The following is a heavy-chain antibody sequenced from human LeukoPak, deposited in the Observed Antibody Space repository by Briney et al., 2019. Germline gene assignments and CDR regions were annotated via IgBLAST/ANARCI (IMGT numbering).Heavy chain of an antibody. CDR3: ARGGYYDSQGSRDAFDI. CDR2: NSYSGST. Sequence: SETLSLTCTVSGGSISTYYWSWIRQPPGKELEWIGYNSYSGSTNYNPSLKSRVTISVDTSKNQFSLKLSSVSAADTAVYYCARGGYYDSQGSRDAFDIWGQGTLITVSS. D-gene: IGHD3-22*01. J-gene: IGHJ3*02. V-gene: IGHV4-59*08. CDR1: GGSISTYY.